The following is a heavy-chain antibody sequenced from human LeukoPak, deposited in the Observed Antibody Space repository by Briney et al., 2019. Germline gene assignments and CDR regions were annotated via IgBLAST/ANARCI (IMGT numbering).Heavy chain of an antibody. J-gene: IGHJ4*02. CDR3: SRGSRLGSHGY. D-gene: IGHD2-15*01. Sequence: ASVKVSCKASGYTFTSFGVNWVRQAPGQGLEWMGWISGYNGNTNYAQKLQGRVTMTTDTSTSTAYMELRSLRSDDTAVYYCSRGSRLGSHGYWGQGTLVTVSS. CDR2: ISGYNGNT. CDR1: GYTFTSFG. V-gene: IGHV1-18*01.